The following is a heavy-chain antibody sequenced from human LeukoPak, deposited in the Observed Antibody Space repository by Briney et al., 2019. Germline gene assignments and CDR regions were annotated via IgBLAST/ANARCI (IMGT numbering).Heavy chain of an antibody. CDR2: IKQDGSEQ. CDR3: ARAKSTDY. Sequence: GGSLRLSCAASGFTFSIYWMSWGLQAPGKGLEWVANIKQDGSEQYYVDSVKGRFTISRDDAKNSLYLQMNSLRAEDTAVYYCARAKSTDYWGQGTLVTVSS. CDR1: GFTFSIYW. J-gene: IGHJ4*02. V-gene: IGHV3-7*05.